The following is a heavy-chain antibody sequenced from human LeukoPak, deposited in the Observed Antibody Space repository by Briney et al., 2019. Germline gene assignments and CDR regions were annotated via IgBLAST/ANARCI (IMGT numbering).Heavy chain of an antibody. CDR2: IKQDGSEK. CDR1: GFTFSRYW. J-gene: IGHJ3*01. V-gene: IGHV3-7*01. CDR3: ARETMGADIVVVPTPFDAFDL. Sequence: GGSLRLSCTASGFTFSRYWMSWVRQAPGKGLEWVANIKQDGSEKYYVDSVKGRFTISRDNAKNSMYLQMNSLRAEDTAVYYCARETMGADIVVVPTPFDAFDLWGQGTMVTVSS. D-gene: IGHD2-2*01.